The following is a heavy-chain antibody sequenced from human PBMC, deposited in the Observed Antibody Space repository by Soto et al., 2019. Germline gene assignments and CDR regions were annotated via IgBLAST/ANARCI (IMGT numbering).Heavy chain of an antibody. CDR1: GFTFNSYW. J-gene: IGHJ4*02. Sequence: ESGGGLVHPRGSLRLSCATSGFTFNSYWMTWVRQAPGKGLEWVATIKEDGSERYYADSVKGRFTISRDNAKNSLYLQMNSLTAEDTAIYYCVRARVDYWGQGTLVTVSS. CDR3: VRARVDY. V-gene: IGHV3-7*04. CDR2: IKEDGSER.